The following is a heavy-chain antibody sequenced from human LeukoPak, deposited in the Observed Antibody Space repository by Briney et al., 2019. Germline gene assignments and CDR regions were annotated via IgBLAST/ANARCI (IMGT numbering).Heavy chain of an antibody. CDR3: AKGLETYYYYYMDV. CDR2: ISDSGVIR. CDR1: GFTFSNYA. V-gene: IGHV3-23*01. D-gene: IGHD5-24*01. J-gene: IGHJ6*03. Sequence: GGSLRLSCAASGFTFSNYAINWVRQAPGKGLEWVSFISDSGVIRYYADSVKGRFTISRDNSKNTLYLQMNSLRAEDTAVYYCAKGLETYYYYYMDVWGKGTTVTVSS.